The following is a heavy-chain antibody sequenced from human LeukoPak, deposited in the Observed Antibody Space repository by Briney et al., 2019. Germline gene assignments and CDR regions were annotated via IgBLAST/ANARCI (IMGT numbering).Heavy chain of an antibody. V-gene: IGHV4-39*07. CDR2: IYYGGST. J-gene: IGHJ3*01. CDR3: AKSTYYYDTFVNSFDF. D-gene: IGHD3-22*01. Sequence: SETLSLTCTVSGGSVSSSHYWGWIRQPPGKGLEWIGSIYYGGSTYYNASLRGRVTTSVDTSKNQFSLKLSSVTAADTAVYYCAKSTYYYDTFVNSFDFWGQGTVVTVSS. CDR1: GGSVSSSHY.